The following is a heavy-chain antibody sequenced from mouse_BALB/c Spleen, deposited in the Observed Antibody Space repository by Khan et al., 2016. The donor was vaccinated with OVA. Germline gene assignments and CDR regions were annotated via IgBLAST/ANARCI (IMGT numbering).Heavy chain of an antibody. Sequence: EVELVESGGDLVKPGGSLKLSCAASGFTFSTYGMSWVRQTPDKRLEWVATVSTGGGYTYYPDSVTGRFTISRDTAKNTLYLLMSSLKSEDTAMFYCARLAYYYDSEGFAYWGQGTLVTVSA. CDR1: GFTFSTYG. J-gene: IGHJ3*01. CDR2: VSTGGGYT. V-gene: IGHV5-6*01. D-gene: IGHD1-1*01. CDR3: ARLAYYYDSEGFAY.